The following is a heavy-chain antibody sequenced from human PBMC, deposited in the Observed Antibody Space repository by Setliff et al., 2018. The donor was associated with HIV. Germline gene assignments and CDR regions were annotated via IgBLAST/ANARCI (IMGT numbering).Heavy chain of an antibody. D-gene: IGHD2-2*01. Sequence: SETLSLTCTVSGGSISSYHWSWIRQPPGKGLEWIGYIYTSGSTNYNPSLKSRVTISINTSKNQFSLKLSSVTAADTAVYYCARDRDIVVVPASPQGYYYYMDVWGKGTTVTVS. V-gene: IGHV4-4*09. CDR3: ARDRDIVVVPASPQGYYYYMDV. J-gene: IGHJ6*03. CDR1: GGSISSYH. CDR2: IYTSGST.